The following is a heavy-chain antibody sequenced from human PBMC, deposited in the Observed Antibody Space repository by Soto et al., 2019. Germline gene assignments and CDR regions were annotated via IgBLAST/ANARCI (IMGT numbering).Heavy chain of an antibody. CDR2: ISGYNGNT. CDR3: AREGQAPYYYYGMDV. J-gene: IGHJ6*02. V-gene: IGHV1-18*01. CDR1: GYTFTNYG. Sequence: QVQVVQSGDEVKKPGASVKVSCKASGYTFTNYGFSWVRQAPGQGLEWMGWISGYNGNTKYAEKFQGRVTMTTDTSTSTAHMKLRSLRSDDTAVYYCAREGQAPYYYYGMDVWGQGTAGTVSS.